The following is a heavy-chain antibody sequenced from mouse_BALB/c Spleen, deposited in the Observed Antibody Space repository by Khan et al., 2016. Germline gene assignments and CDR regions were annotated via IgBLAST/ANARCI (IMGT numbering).Heavy chain of an antibody. Sequence: VQLQESGTELPRPGASVKLSCKASGYTFTDYYLHWVKQRTGQGLEWIGEIFPGSGSTYYNEKFKGKASLTADTSSSTAYMQLSSLTSEDSAVYFCARSYYGYFAMDYWGHGASVTVFS. CDR3: ARSYYGYFAMDY. CDR2: IFPGSGST. J-gene: IGHJ4*01. V-gene: IGHV1-77*01. D-gene: IGHD1-2*01. CDR1: GYTFTDYY.